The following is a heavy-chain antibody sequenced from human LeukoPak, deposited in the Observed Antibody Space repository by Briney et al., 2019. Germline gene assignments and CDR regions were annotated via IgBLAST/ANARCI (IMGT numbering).Heavy chain of an antibody. CDR2: ISGRGDTT. V-gene: IGHV3-23*01. D-gene: IGHD5-12*01. CDR3: VRAEGSSGSSEYFQH. Sequence: GGSLRLSCEFTFNNYAVTWARQAPGKGLEWVSTISGRGDTTYYADSVKGRFTISRDNSKNSVFLQMNSLRVDDAAVYYCVRAEGSSGSSEYFQHWGQGTLVTVSS. J-gene: IGHJ1*01. CDR1: TFNNYA.